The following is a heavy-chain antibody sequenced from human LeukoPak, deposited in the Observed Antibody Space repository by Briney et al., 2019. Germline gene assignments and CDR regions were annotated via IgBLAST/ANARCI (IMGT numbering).Heavy chain of an antibody. V-gene: IGHV1-69*05. CDR3: ARGTYSNRNRPSARFDN. J-gene: IGHJ4*02. CDR2: IIPIFGTA. Sequence: AASVKVSCKASGGTFSSYAISWVRQAPGQGLEWMGGIIPIFGTANYAQKFQGRVTITTDASTSTAYMELSSLRSEDTALYDCARGTYSNRNRPSARFDNGGQGTLVTVSS. CDR1: GGTFSSYA. D-gene: IGHD4-11*01.